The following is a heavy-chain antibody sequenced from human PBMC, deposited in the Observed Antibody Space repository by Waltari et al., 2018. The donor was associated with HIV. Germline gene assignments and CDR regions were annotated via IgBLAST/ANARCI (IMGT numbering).Heavy chain of an antibody. CDR2: ISGLSEERR. J-gene: IGHJ5*02. CDR3: ARGSLLRNWLDP. V-gene: IGHV1-18*01. Sequence: QIQLVQSGAEVKKPGASVKVSCKASGYTFSDYGISWVRQAPGQGLGWRGWISGLSEERRIYAQKFQGRVTLSTDTSTTTAYMELRSLRSDDTAIYYCARGSLLRNWLDPWGQGTLVTVSS. D-gene: IGHD3-22*01. CDR1: GYTFSDYG.